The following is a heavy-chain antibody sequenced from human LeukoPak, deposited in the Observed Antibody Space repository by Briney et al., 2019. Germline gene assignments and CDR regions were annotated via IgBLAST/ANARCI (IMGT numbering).Heavy chain of an antibody. Sequence: GGSLRLSCAASGFTFSSYGMHWVRQAPGKGLEWVAFIRYDGSNKYYADSVKGRFTISRDNSKNALYLQMNSLRAEDTAVYYCAKVKDGIVGAFDYWGQGTLVTVSS. D-gene: IGHD1-26*01. CDR2: IRYDGSNK. CDR1: GFTFSSYG. CDR3: AKVKDGIVGAFDY. V-gene: IGHV3-30*02. J-gene: IGHJ4*02.